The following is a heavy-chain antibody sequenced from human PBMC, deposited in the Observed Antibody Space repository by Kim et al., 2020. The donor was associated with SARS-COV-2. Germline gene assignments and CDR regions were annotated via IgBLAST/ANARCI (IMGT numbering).Heavy chain of an antibody. CDR1: GFTFSSYW. V-gene: IGHV3-7*03. CDR3: ARDFRLYDFWSGYPGIRGHNWFDP. Sequence: GGSLRLSCAASGFTFSSYWMSWVRQAPGKGLEWVANIKQDGSEKYYVDSVKGRFTISRDNAKNSLYLQMNSLRAEDTAVYYCARDFRLYDFWSGYPGIRGHNWFDPWGQGTLVTVSS. J-gene: IGHJ5*02. CDR2: IKQDGSEK. D-gene: IGHD3-3*01.